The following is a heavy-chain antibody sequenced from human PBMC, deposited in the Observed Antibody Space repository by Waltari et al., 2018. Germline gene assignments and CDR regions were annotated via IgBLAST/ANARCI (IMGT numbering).Heavy chain of an antibody. J-gene: IGHJ4*02. CDR3: ARHGAPLYCSGGSCYGPFDY. Sequence: QLQLQESGPGLVKPSETLSLTCTVSGGSISSSSYYWGWIRQPPGTGLEWIGSIYYSGSTYYNPSLKSRVTISVDTSKNQFSLKLSSVTAADTAVYYCARHGAPLYCSGGSCYGPFDYWGQGTLVTVSS. CDR1: GGSISSSSYY. V-gene: IGHV4-39*01. CDR2: IYYSGST. D-gene: IGHD2-15*01.